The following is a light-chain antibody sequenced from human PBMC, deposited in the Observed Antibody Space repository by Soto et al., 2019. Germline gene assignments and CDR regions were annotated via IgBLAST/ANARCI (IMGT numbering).Light chain of an antibody. J-gene: IGKJ3*01. CDR1: QGVSSY. Sequence: IRLTQSPSSLSASVGDRVTITCRASQGVSSYLAWYQQKPGKAPKLLIYAASTLQSGVPSRFSGSGSGTDFTLTISSLQPEDFATYYCQQLNSYPPLFTFGPGTKVDIK. CDR3: QQLNSYPPLFT. CDR2: AAS. V-gene: IGKV1-9*01.